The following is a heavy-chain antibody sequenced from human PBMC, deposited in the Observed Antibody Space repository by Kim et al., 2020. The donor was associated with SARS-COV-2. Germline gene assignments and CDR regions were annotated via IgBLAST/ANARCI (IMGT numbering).Heavy chain of an antibody. D-gene: IGHD3-22*01. J-gene: IGHJ5*02. V-gene: IGHV4-31*02. Sequence: YYNPSLKSRVTISVDTSKNQFSLKLSSVTAADTAVYYCARGGFTTNWFDPWGQGTLVTVSS. CDR3: ARGGFTTNWFDP.